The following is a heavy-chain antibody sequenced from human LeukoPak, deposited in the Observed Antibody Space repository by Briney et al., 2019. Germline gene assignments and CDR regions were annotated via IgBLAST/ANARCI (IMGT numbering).Heavy chain of an antibody. J-gene: IGHJ4*02. CDR3: AKEPFARGNDY. D-gene: IGHD2/OR15-2a*01. V-gene: IGHV3-23*01. CDR1: GFTFNNYA. CDR2: IIGNGGST. Sequence: GGSLRLSSAASGFTFNNYAMSWVRQALGKGLEWVSGIIGNGGSTYYADSVKGRFTISRDNSKNTFYLQMDSLRAEDTAIYYCAKEPFARGNDYWGQGTLVTVSS.